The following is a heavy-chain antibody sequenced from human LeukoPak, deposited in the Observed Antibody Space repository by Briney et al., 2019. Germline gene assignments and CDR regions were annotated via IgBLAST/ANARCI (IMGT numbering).Heavy chain of an antibody. CDR3: ARDTGDYYRSGSYFDP. D-gene: IGHD3-10*01. CDR1: GYTFTGYY. V-gene: IGHV1-2*02. CDR2: VSPHSGGT. J-gene: IGHJ5*02. Sequence: GASVKVSCKASGYTFTGYYMHWVRQAPGQGLQWMGWVSPHSGGTKYAQKFEGRVTMTTDTSISTAYMELSRLGSDDTAVYYCARDTGDYYRSGSYFDPWGQGTLVIVSS.